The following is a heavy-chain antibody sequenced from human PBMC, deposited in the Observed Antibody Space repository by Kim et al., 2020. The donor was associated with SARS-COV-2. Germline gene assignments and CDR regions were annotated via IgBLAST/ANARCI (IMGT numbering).Heavy chain of an antibody. D-gene: IGHD3-22*01. CDR3: TTDSSGDNDAFDI. V-gene: IGHV3-15*01. Sequence: YAAPVKGRFTISRDDSKNTLYLQMNSLKTEDTAVYYCTTDSSGDNDAFDIWGQGTMVTVSS. J-gene: IGHJ3*02.